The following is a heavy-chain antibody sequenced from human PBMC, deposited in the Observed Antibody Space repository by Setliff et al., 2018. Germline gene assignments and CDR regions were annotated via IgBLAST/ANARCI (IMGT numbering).Heavy chain of an antibody. CDR1: GFTVSSNY. V-gene: IGHV3-66*01. CDR3: VRGLPFDY. Sequence: LRLSCAASGFTVSSNYMSWVRQAPGKGPEYVSIIYTDGTTYYTDSVKGRFTISRDNSKNTLYLQLNSLRAEDTAVYYCVRGLPFDYWGQGTLVTVSS. CDR2: IYTDGTT. J-gene: IGHJ4*02.